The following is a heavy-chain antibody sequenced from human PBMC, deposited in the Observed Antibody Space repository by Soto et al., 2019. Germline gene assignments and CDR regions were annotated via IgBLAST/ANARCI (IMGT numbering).Heavy chain of an antibody. CDR1: GFTFSSYA. V-gene: IGHV3-23*01. J-gene: IGHJ4*02. CDR3: AKDGAERLYDFWSGYQYYFDY. Sequence: LRLSCAASGFTFSSYAMSWVRQAPGKGLEWVSAISGSGGSTYYADSVKGRFTISRDNSKNTLYLQMNSLRAEDTAVYYCAKDGAERLYDFWSGYQYYFDYWGQGTLVTVSS. D-gene: IGHD3-3*01. CDR2: ISGSGGST.